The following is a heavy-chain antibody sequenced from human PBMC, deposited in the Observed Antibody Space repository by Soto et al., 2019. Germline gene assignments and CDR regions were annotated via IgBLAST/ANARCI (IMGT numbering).Heavy chain of an antibody. D-gene: IGHD5-18*01. V-gene: IGHV3-15*07. CDR2: IKSKTDGGTT. CDR1: GFTFSNAW. CDR3: TTDTYVDTAMVTIFYYYYYGMDV. J-gene: IGHJ6*02. Sequence: GGSLRLSCAASGFTFSNAWMNWVRQAPGKGLEWVGRIKSKTDGGTTDYAAPVKGRFTISRDDSKNTLYLQMNSLKTEDTAVYYCTTDTYVDTAMVTIFYYYYYGMDVWGQGTTVTVSS.